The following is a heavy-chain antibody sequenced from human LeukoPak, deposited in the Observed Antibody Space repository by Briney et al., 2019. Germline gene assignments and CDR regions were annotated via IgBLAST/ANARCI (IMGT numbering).Heavy chain of an antibody. Sequence: ASVKVSCKASGYTFTIYGISWVRQAPGQGLEWMGWISAYNGNTNYAQKLQGRVTMTTDTSTSTAYMELSSLRSEDTAVYYCARGGDMITFGGMARFDPWGQGTLVTASS. V-gene: IGHV1-18*01. J-gene: IGHJ5*02. CDR1: GYTFTIYG. CDR2: ISAYNGNT. CDR3: ARGGDMITFGGMARFDP. D-gene: IGHD3-16*01.